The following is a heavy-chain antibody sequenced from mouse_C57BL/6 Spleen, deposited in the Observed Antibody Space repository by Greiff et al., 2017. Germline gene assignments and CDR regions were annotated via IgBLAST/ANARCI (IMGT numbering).Heavy chain of an antibody. CDR1: GYTFTSYW. D-gene: IGHD1-1*01. CDR2: IDPSDSYT. V-gene: IGHV1-69*01. CDR3: ARGPYYGSSYYAMDY. J-gene: IGHJ4*01. Sequence: QVQLQQSGAELVMPGASVKLSCKASGYTFTSYWMHWVKQRPGQGLEWIGEIDPSDSYTNYNQKFKGKSTLTVDKSSSTAYMQLSSLTSEDSAVYYCARGPYYGSSYYAMDYWGQGTSVTVSS.